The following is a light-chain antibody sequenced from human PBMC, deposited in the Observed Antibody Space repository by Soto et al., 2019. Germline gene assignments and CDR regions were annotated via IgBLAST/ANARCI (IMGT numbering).Light chain of an antibody. CDR1: SSNIGNNY. J-gene: IGLJ1*01. V-gene: IGLV1-51*01. Sequence: VLTQPPSVSAAPGQKVTISCSGSSSNIGNNYVSWYQQFPETAPKLLIYDNNKRPSGIPDRFSGSKSGTSATLGITGLQTGDEADYYCGTWDSSLGAYYVFGTGTKLTVL. CDR2: DNN. CDR3: GTWDSSLGAYYV.